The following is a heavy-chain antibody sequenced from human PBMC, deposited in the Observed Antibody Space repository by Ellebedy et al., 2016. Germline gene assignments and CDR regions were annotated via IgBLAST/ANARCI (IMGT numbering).Heavy chain of an antibody. CDR3: ARGGGYCSSTSCYVRGDYGMDV. CDR1: GGSISSYY. D-gene: IGHD2-2*01. Sequence: AGSLRLSXTVSGGSISSYYWSWIRQPPGKGLEWIGYIYYSGSTNYNPSLKSRVTISVDTSKNQFSLKLSSVTAADTAVYYRARGGGYCSSTSCYVRGDYGMDVWGQGTTVTVSS. CDR2: IYYSGST. J-gene: IGHJ6*02. V-gene: IGHV4-59*01.